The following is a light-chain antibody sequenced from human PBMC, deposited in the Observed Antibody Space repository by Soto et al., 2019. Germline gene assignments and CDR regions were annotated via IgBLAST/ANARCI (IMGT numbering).Light chain of an antibody. Sequence: ASVSGSPGQSITISCTGTSSDVGGYKHVSWYQHHPGKAPKHMIYEVSNRPSGVSNRFSGSKSGYTASLTISGLQAEDEADYYCNSQRSSGTRVFGTGTKVTVL. CDR2: EVS. J-gene: IGLJ1*01. CDR3: NSQRSSGTRV. V-gene: IGLV2-14*01. CDR1: SSDVGGYKH.